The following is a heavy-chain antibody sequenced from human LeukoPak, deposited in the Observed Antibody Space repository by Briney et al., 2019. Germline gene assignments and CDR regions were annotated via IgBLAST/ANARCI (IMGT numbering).Heavy chain of an antibody. CDR1: GVTFSDYE. CDR3: ARDGRGSGYYVDS. CDR2: ISSSGNTI. Sequence: PGGSLRLSCAASGVTFSDYEMNWVRQAPGKGLEWVSYISSSGNTIYYADSVKGRFTISRDNAKNSLYLQMNSLRAEDTAVYYCARDGRGSGYYVDSWGQGTLVTVSS. D-gene: IGHD3-22*01. J-gene: IGHJ4*02. V-gene: IGHV3-48*03.